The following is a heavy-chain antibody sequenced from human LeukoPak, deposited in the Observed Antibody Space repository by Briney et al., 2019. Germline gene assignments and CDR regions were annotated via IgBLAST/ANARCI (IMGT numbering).Heavy chain of an antibody. CDR3: ATSPYWGGRYYFDY. V-gene: IGHV4-34*08. D-gene: IGHD7-27*01. Sequence: GSLRLSCAASGFTFSSYWMSWIRQPPGKGLEWIGEINHSGSTNYNPSLKSRVAISVDTSKNQFSLKLSSVTAADTALYYCATSPYWGGRYYFDYWGQGTLVTVSS. CDR2: INHSGST. CDR1: GFTFSSYW. J-gene: IGHJ4*02.